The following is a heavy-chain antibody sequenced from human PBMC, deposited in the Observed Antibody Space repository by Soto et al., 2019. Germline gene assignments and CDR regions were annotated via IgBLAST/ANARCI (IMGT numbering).Heavy chain of an antibody. CDR3: AKKYTDFWSGYLDY. J-gene: IGHJ4*02. CDR1: GFTFSSYA. D-gene: IGHD3-3*01. CDR2: ISGSGGST. V-gene: IGHV3-23*01. Sequence: RRLSCAASGFTFSSYAMSWVRQAPGKGLEWVSAISGSGGSTYYADSVKGRFTISRDNSKNTLYLQMNSLRAEDTAVYYCAKKYTDFWSGYLDYWGQGTLVTVSS.